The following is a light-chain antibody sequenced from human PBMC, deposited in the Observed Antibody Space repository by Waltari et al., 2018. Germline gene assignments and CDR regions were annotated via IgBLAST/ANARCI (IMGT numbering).Light chain of an antibody. CDR1: NIGSQS. J-gene: IGLJ2*01. CDR2: YDS. V-gene: IGLV3-21*04. CDR3: LVWHSTTDHHGV. Sequence: SYVVTQSPSVSVAPGETDRITCGGDNIGSQSVHWYQQRPGQAPVLVISYDSDRPSGIPERFSGSNSGNTATLTISWVEADDEADYYCLVWHSTTDHHGVFGGGTKLTVL.